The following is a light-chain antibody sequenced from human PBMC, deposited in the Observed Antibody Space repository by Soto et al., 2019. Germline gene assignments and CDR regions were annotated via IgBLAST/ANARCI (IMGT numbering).Light chain of an antibody. CDR3: YASSSSYTYV. Sequence: HSVLTQPPSVSGSPGQSVTISCTGTSSDVGSYNRVSWYQQPPGTAPKVMIYEVSNRPSGVPDRFSGSKSGNTASLSISGLQPEYEADYDSYASSSSYTYVVGTGTKVTV. V-gene: IGLV2-18*02. CDR1: SSDVGSYNR. J-gene: IGLJ1*01. CDR2: EVS.